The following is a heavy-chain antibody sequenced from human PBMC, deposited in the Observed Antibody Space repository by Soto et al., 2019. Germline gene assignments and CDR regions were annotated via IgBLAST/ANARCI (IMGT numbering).Heavy chain of an antibody. J-gene: IGHJ4*02. V-gene: IGHV3-33*01. CDR1: GFTFSSYG. Sequence: GESLKISCAASGFTFSSYGMHWVRQAPGKGLEWVAVIWYDGSNKYYADSVKGRFTISRDNSKNTLYLQMNSLRAEDTAVYYCARVIPKYCSSTSCFSYFDYWGQGTLVTVSS. CDR2: IWYDGSNK. D-gene: IGHD2-2*01. CDR3: ARVIPKYCSSTSCFSYFDY.